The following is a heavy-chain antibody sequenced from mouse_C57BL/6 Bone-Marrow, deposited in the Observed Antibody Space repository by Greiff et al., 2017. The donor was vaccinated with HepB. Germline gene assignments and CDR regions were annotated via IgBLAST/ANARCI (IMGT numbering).Heavy chain of an antibody. D-gene: IGHD2-5*01. V-gene: IGHV1-78*01. Sequence: VQLQQSDAELVKPGASVKISCKVSGYTFTDHTIHWMKQRPEQGLEWIGYIYPRDGSTKYNEKFKGKATLTADKSSSTAYMQLNSLTSEDSAVYFCARRPYYSNYAWYFDVWGTGTTVTVSS. CDR2: IYPRDGST. J-gene: IGHJ1*03. CDR3: ARRPYYSNYAWYFDV. CDR1: GYTFTDHT.